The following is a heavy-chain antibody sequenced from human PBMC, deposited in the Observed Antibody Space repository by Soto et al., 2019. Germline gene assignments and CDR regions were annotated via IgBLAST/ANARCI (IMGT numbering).Heavy chain of an antibody. CDR3: ARATSYRNWFDP. V-gene: IGHV4-59*01. D-gene: IGHD3-10*01. Sequence: SETLSLTCTVSGGSISSYYWSWIRQPPGKGLEWIGYIYYSGRTDYNPSLKSRVTMSVDTSKNQFSLSLRSVTAADTAVYYCARATSYRNWFDPWGQGTLVTVSS. CDR1: GGSISSYY. CDR2: IYYSGRT. J-gene: IGHJ5*02.